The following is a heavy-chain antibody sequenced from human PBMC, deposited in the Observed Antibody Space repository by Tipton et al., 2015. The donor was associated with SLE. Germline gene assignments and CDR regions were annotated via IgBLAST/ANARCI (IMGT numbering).Heavy chain of an antibody. D-gene: IGHD3-10*01. CDR3: ARVPGD. CDR1: GGPFSGYY. J-gene: IGHJ4*02. Sequence: TLSLTCAVYGGPFSGYYWSWIRQPPGKGLEWIGSIYYSGSTYYNPSLKSRVTISVDTSKNQFSLKLSSVTAADTAVYYCARVPGDWGQGTLVTVSS. V-gene: IGHV4-34*01. CDR2: IYYSGST.